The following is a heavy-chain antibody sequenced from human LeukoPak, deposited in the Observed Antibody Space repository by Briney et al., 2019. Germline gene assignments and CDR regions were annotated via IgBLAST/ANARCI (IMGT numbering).Heavy chain of an antibody. V-gene: IGHV3-30-3*01. D-gene: IGHD6-13*01. Sequence: PGGSLRLSCVASGFTFSSYAMHWVRQAPGKGLEWVAGTSYDGSNNYYADSAKSRFTISRDNSKNTLFLQMNSLRAEDTAVYYCAKAIAAAGTGYWGQGTLVTVSS. CDR2: TSYDGSNN. J-gene: IGHJ4*02. CDR1: GFTFSSYA. CDR3: AKAIAAAGTGY.